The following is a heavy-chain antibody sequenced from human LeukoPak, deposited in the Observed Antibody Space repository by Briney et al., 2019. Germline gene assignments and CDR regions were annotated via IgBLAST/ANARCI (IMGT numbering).Heavy chain of an antibody. Sequence: SETLSLTCTVSGGSISSYYWSWIRQPPGKGLEWIGFIYYSGSTNYNPSLKSRVTISVDTSKNQFSLKLSSVTAADTAVYYRARVNYGSVLYYYYYMDVWGKGTTVTVSS. CDR2: IYYSGST. CDR1: GGSISSYY. V-gene: IGHV4-59*08. CDR3: ARVNYGSVLYYYYYMDV. D-gene: IGHD3-10*01. J-gene: IGHJ6*03.